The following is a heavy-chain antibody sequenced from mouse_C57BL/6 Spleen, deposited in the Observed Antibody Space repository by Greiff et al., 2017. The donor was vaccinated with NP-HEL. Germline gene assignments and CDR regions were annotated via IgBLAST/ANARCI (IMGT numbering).Heavy chain of an antibody. D-gene: IGHD1-1*01. J-gene: IGHJ4*01. CDR2: IDPSDSYT. CDR1: GYTFTSYW. V-gene: IGHV1-50*01. Sequence: QVQLQQPGAELVKPGASVKLSCKASGYTFTSYWMQWVKQRPGQGLEWIGEIDPSDSYTNYNQKFKGKATLTVDTSSSTAYMQLSSLTSEDSAVYYCASGGYGSSYVHAMDYWGQGTSVTVSS. CDR3: ASGGYGSSYVHAMDY.